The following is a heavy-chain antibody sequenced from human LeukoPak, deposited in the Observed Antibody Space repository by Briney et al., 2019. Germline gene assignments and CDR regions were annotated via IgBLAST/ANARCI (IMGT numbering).Heavy chain of an antibody. Sequence: SETLSLTCTVSDGSISNYYWSWIRQPPGKGLEWIGYIYYSGSTNYNPSLKSRVTISVDTSKNQFSLKLSSVTAADTAVYYCAWGSWFDYWGQGTLVTVSS. CDR1: DGSISNYY. J-gene: IGHJ4*02. D-gene: IGHD3-10*01. CDR3: AWGSWFDY. CDR2: IYYSGST. V-gene: IGHV4-59*01.